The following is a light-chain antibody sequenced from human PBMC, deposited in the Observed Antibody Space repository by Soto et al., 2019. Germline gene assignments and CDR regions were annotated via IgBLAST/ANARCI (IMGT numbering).Light chain of an antibody. Sequence: QSALTQPRSVSGSPGQSVAISCTGSSSDVGGYNYVSWFQQSPGKAPKLMLYDVTERPSGVPYRFSGSKSGNTASLTISGLQAEDEADYYCCSYAGPYTWVFGGGTKLTVL. CDR3: CSYAGPYTWV. V-gene: IGLV2-11*01. CDR1: SSDVGGYNY. J-gene: IGLJ3*02. CDR2: DVT.